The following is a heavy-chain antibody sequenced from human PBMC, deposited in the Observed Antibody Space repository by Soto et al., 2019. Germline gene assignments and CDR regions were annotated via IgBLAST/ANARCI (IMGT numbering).Heavy chain of an antibody. CDR1: GFDFSNNA. D-gene: IGHD2-21*02. CDR3: ANQNTAKSAFAI. V-gene: IGHV3-23*01. Sequence: EAQLLESGGGLVQPGGSLRLSCTASGFDFSNNAMAWVRQAPGKGLEWVSTISADISYTYYADSVKGRFTISRDNSKNAVYLQLNSLGADDTAVYYCANQNTAKSAFAIWGQGTMVHVSS. J-gene: IGHJ3*02. CDR2: ISADISYT.